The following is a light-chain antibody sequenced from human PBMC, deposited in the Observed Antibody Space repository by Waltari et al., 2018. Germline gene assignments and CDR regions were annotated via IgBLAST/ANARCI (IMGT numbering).Light chain of an antibody. CDR3: ALYYGNARWV. CDR2: DTN. CDR1: TWAATSNYY. V-gene: IGLV7-43*01. Sequence: QTVVTQEPSLTVSPGGTVTLTGTPTTWAATSNYYPNWFQQKPGQAPTSLIYDTNKRHFWTPARFSGSLLGGKAALTLSRALPEDEADYYCALYYGNARWVFGGGTKLTVL. J-gene: IGLJ3*02.